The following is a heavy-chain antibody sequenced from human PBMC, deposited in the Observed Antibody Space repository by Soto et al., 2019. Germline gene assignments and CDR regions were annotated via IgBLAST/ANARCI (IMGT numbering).Heavy chain of an antibody. CDR3: AAEGAYSGSSTDYWYFDL. Sequence: ASVKVSCKASGFTFTSSAVQWVRQARGQRLEWIGWIVVGSGNTNYAQKFQERVTITRDMSTSTAYMELSSLRSEDTAVYYCAAEGAYSGSSTDYWYFDLWGRGTLVTVSS. CDR2: IVVGSGNT. CDR1: GFTFTSSA. J-gene: IGHJ2*01. D-gene: IGHD1-26*01. V-gene: IGHV1-58*01.